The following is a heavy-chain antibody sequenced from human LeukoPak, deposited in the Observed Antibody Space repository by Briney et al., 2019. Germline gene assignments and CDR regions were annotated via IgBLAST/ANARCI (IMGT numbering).Heavy chain of an antibody. V-gene: IGHV4-59*01. J-gene: IGHJ5*02. Sequence: SETLSLTRTVSGDSLSTYHWGWIRHPPGKGREWIGYVQSTGTSNFNPSLKSRVTISLYTSKSQFSLRLSSVTAADTAVNYCVRDRRHSYGSDFDPWGQGTLVTVSS. CDR2: VQSTGTS. CDR1: GDSLSTYH. CDR3: VRDRRHSYGSDFDP. D-gene: IGHD5-18*01.